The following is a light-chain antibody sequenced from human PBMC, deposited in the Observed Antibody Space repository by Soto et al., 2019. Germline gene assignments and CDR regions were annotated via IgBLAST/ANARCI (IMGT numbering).Light chain of an antibody. J-gene: IGKJ1*01. CDR1: QSVSTY. Sequence: EIVLTQSPATLSLSPGERATLSCGASQSVSTYLAWYQQKPGQAPRLLIYDVSNRATGIPARFSGSGSGTNFTLTISCLEPEDFAVYYCQHRSGWPPWTFGQGTKVQI. CDR2: DVS. CDR3: QHRSGWPPWT. V-gene: IGKV3-11*01.